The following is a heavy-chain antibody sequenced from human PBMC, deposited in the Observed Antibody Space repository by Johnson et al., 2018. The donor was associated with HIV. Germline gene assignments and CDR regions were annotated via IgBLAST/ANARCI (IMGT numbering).Heavy chain of an antibody. V-gene: IGHV3-30*04. CDR3: ANALIFDAFDI. CDR2: ISYDGSNK. Sequence: VQLVESGGGVVQPGRSLRLSCAASGFTFSSYAMHWVRQAPGKGLEWVAVISYDGSNKYYADSVKGRFSISRDNSKNTLYLQMSSLRAEETAVYYCANALIFDAFDIWGQGTMVTVSS. J-gene: IGHJ3*02. CDR1: GFTFSSYA. D-gene: IGHD3-16*01.